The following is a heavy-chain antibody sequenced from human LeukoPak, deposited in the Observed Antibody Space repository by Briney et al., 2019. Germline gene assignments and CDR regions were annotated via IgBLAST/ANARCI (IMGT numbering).Heavy chain of an antibody. Sequence: GGSLRLSCAASGFTFSNYWMTWVRQAPGKGLEWVANIKQDGSEKYYVDSVKGRFTISRDNAKNSLFLQMNSLRAEDTAVYYCARGVSDENGSSSRIHLDSWGQGTLVTVSS. V-gene: IGHV3-7*01. D-gene: IGHD6-6*01. CDR1: GFTFSNYW. CDR3: ARGVSDENGSSSRIHLDS. CDR2: IKQDGSEK. J-gene: IGHJ4*02.